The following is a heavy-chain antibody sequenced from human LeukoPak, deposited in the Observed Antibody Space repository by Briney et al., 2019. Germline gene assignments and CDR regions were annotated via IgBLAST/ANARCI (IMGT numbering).Heavy chain of an antibody. Sequence: SETLSLTCTVSGGSISNYYWNWIRQPPGKGLEWIGEMNHNGDTNYNPSLKSRVTISIDTSKNQFSLKLTSVTAADTAVYYCARGRGYSYGHAGYYFDYWGQGTLVTVSS. D-gene: IGHD5-18*01. CDR1: GGSISNYY. CDR2: MNHNGDT. V-gene: IGHV4-34*01. J-gene: IGHJ4*02. CDR3: ARGRGYSYGHAGYYFDY.